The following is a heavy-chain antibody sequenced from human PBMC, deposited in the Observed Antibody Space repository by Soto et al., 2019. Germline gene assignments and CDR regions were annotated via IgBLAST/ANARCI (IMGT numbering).Heavy chain of an antibody. J-gene: IGHJ4*02. CDR1: GFTFYTYA. D-gene: IGHD2-15*01. CDR2: ITDTGVTT. CDR3: AKDTPVVMFLFDS. Sequence: EVQLLESGGGLVQPGGSLRLSCTASGFTFYTYAMTWVRQAPGKGLEWVSSITDTGVTTYYADSVKGRFTISRDNSKNTLYLQMNSLRTDDSDVYYCAKDTPVVMFLFDSWGRGTLVTVSS. V-gene: IGHV3-23*01.